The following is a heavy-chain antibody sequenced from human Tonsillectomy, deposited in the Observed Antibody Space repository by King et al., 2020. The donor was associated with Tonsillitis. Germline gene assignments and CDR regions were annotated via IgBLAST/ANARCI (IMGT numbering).Heavy chain of an antibody. J-gene: IGHJ6*02. V-gene: IGHV1-2*02. CDR2: INPNSGGT. CDR3: ARSQAVAGRGPYYYGMDV. Sequence: QLVQSGAEVKKPGASVKVSCKASGYTFTGYYIHCVRQAPGQGLEWMGWINPNSGGTNYAQKFQGRVTMTRDTSISTAYMELSRLRSDDTAVYYCARSQAVAGRGPYYYGMDVWGRGTTATVSS. CDR1: GYTFTGYY. D-gene: IGHD6-19*01.